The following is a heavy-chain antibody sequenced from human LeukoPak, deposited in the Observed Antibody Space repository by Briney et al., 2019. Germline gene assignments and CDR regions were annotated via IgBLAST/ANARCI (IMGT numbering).Heavy chain of an antibody. CDR3: AKGTLESCSGSRCYPFDY. Sequence: GSLRLSCVASRFTFSTYAMAWVRQAPGKKLECVAVITGGGTNTYHADSVKGRFTISRDNSKNTLSLQMNSLRVEDTAKYYCAKGTLESCSGSRCYPFDYWGRGTLVTVSS. J-gene: IGHJ4*02. CDR2: ITGGGTNT. CDR1: RFTFSTYA. D-gene: IGHD2-15*01. V-gene: IGHV3-23*01.